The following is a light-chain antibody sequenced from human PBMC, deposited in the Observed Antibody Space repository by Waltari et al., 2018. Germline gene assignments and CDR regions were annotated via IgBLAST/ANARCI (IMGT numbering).Light chain of an antibody. Sequence: EIVLTQSPGTLSLSPGERATLSCRASQSVNNYLAWFQQKPGQAPRLLIHGASSRATGIPDRISDSGSGTDFTLTISGLEPQDFAVYYCQQYSSSPLTFGPGTKVDIK. J-gene: IGKJ3*01. CDR3: QQYSSSPLT. V-gene: IGKV3-20*01. CDR1: QSVNNY. CDR2: GAS.